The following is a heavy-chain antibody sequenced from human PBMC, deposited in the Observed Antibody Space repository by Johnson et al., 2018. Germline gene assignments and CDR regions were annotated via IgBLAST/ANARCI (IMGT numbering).Heavy chain of an antibody. V-gene: IGHV3-30*03. Sequence: QVQLVESGGGVVQPGRSLRLSCAASGFTFSSYGMHWVRQAPGKGLEWVAVISYDGSNKYYADSVKGRFTISRDNSKNTLYLQMNSLRAEDTAVYYCAREKYTGALYYGMDVWGQGTTVTVSS. D-gene: IGHD2-2*02. CDR2: ISYDGSNK. J-gene: IGHJ6*02. CDR1: GFTFSSYG. CDR3: AREKYTGALYYGMDV.